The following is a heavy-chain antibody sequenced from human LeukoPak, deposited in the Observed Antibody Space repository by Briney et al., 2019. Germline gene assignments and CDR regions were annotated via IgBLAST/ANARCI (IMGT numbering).Heavy chain of an antibody. J-gene: IGHJ2*01. CDR3: ARDGYSYGSYWYFDL. Sequence: SETLSLTCTVFGGSINSYYWSWIRQPPGKGLEWIGYIYHSGDTNYNPSLKSRVTMSVDTSKNQVSLKLSSVSVADTAIYYCARDGYSYGSYWYFDLWGRGTLVTVSS. CDR1: GGSINSYY. V-gene: IGHV4-59*01. CDR2: IYHSGDT. D-gene: IGHD5-18*01.